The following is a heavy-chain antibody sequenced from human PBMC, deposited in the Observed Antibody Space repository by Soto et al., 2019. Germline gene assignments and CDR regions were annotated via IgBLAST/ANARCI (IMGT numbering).Heavy chain of an antibody. CDR2: IYHSGST. Sequence: SETLSLTCAVSGGSISSGGYSWSWIRQPPGKSLEWIGYIYHSGSTYYNQSLKSRVTISVNRSKKQFSMKLSSVTAADTAVYYCARVPGPWGQGTLVTVSS. CDR1: GGSISSGGYS. CDR3: ARVPGP. V-gene: IGHV4-30-2*01. D-gene: IGHD7-27*01. J-gene: IGHJ5*02.